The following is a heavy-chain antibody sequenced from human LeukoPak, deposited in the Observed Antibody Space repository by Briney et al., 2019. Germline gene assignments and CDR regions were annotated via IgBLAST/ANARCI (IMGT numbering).Heavy chain of an antibody. V-gene: IGHV4-59*01. CDR1: GGSISSYY. CDR3: ARQRMGGYDPYYFDY. CDR2: IYYSGST. Sequence: SETLSLTCTVSGGSISSYYWSWIRQPPGKGLEWIGYIYYSGSTDYNPSLKSRVTISVDTSKNQFSLKLSSVTAADTAVYYCARQRMGGYDPYYFDYWGQGTLVTVSS. D-gene: IGHD5-12*01. J-gene: IGHJ4*02.